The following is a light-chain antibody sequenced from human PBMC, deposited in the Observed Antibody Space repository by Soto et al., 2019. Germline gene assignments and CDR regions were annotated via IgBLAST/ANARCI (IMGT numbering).Light chain of an antibody. CDR2: EVS. CDR3: CSYAGTFYV. CDR1: SSDVGGYNY. J-gene: IGLJ1*01. V-gene: IGLV2-14*01. Sequence: QSALTQPASVSGSPGQSITISCTGTSSDVGGYNYVSWYQQHPGKAPKLMIYEVSNRPSGVSNRFSGSKSGNTASLTISGLQAEDEADYYCCSYAGTFYVFGGGTKLTVL.